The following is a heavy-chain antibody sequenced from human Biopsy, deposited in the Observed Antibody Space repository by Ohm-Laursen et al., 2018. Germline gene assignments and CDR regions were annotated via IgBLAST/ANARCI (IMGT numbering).Heavy chain of an antibody. CDR1: GDSISSYY. CDR2: VYYTGST. J-gene: IGHJ6*02. D-gene: IGHD2/OR15-2a*01. Sequence: SETLSLTCTVSGDSISSYYWSWIRQPPGKGLQWIGYVYYTGSTDYNPSLQSRVTISVDTSKNQFSLRLNSVTAADTAVYYRARATNSTGWPYYYFYGMDVWGQGTTVTVSS. CDR3: ARATNSTGWPYYYFYGMDV. V-gene: IGHV4-59*01.